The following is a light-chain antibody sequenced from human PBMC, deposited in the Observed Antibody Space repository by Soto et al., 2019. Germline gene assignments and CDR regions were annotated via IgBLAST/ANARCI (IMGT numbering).Light chain of an antibody. CDR3: CSHAGSDTYV. CDR2: EGN. J-gene: IGLJ1*01. V-gene: IGLV2-23*01. CDR1: SSDVGSYNL. Sequence: QSALTQPACVSGSPGQSITISCSGTSSDVGSYNLVSWYQQHPGKAPKIMIYEGNKRPSGVSNRFSGSKSGNMASLTISGLQAEDEADYYCCSHAGSDTYVYGSGTKVTVL.